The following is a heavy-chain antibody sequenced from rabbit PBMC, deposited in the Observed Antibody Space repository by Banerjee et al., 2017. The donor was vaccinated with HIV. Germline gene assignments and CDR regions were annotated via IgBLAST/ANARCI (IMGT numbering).Heavy chain of an antibody. CDR2: IYAGSSGST. D-gene: IGHD1-1*01. CDR1: GFDLSSGYY. J-gene: IGHJ3*01. CDR3: ARATGYGSTSGYPTRLDL. Sequence: QSLEESGGGLVQPEASLTLTCTASGFDLSSGYYMCWVRQAPGKGLEWIACIYAGSSGSTYYASWAKGRFTIPKTSSTTVTLQMTSLTAADTATYFCARATGYGSTSGYPTRLDLWGPGTLVTDS. V-gene: IGHV1S40*01.